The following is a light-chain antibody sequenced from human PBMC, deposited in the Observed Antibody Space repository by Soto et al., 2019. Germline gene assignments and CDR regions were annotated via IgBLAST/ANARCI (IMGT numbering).Light chain of an antibody. CDR3: QQYDDWPIT. V-gene: IGKV3-15*01. CDR2: GAS. J-gene: IGKJ5*01. CDR1: QSVSSN. Sequence: EIVMTQSPATLSVSPGERVTLSCRASQSVSSNLAWYQQKVGQAPRLLIYGASTRATGIPARFSGSESGTEFTLTISSLQSEDFAVYFCQQYDDWPITFGQGTRLEIK.